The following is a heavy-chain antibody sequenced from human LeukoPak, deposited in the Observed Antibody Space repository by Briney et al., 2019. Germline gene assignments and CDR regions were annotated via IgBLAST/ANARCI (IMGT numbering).Heavy chain of an antibody. Sequence: GASVKVSCKASGYTFTGYYMHWVRQAPGQGLEWMGWINPNSGGTNYAQKFQGRVTMTRDTSISTAYMELSRLRSDGTAVYYCARGPLWLTPPLHYWGQGTLVTVSS. V-gene: IGHV1-2*02. CDR1: GYTFTGYY. J-gene: IGHJ4*02. CDR3: ARGPLWLTPPLHY. D-gene: IGHD5-18*01. CDR2: INPNSGGT.